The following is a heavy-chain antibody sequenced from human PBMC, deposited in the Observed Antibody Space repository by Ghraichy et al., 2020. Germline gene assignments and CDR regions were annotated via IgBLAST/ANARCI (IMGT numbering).Heavy chain of an antibody. CDR3: AKDDFYGRSGYWCSFEM. J-gene: IGHJ3*02. V-gene: IGHV3-23*01. Sequence: GGSLRLSCAASGFTFRRYAMSWVRQAPGKGLEWVSSIRGGGGNTYYADSVKGRFTISRDNSKNTLYLQMNSLRAEDTAVYYCAKDDFYGRSGYWCSFEMWGLGTMVTGSS. CDR1: GFTFRRYA. D-gene: IGHD3-22*01. CDR2: IRGGGGNT.